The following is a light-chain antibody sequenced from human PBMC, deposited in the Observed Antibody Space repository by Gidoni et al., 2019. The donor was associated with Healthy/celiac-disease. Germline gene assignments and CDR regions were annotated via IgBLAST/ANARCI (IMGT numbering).Light chain of an antibody. CDR1: QSVNSN. CDR2: GAS. CDR3: HQYNHWLS. V-gene: IGKV3-15*01. J-gene: IGKJ5*01. Sequence: EIVMTQSPATLSVAPGERATLSCRASQSVNSNLAWYQQTPGQAPMLLLYGASTRAPGSPSRFSGSGSGTEFTLTISRLQSAAFSGYHCHQYNHWLSFGQXTRLEIK.